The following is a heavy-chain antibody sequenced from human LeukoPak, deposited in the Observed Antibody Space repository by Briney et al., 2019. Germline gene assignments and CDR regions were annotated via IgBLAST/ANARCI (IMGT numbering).Heavy chain of an antibody. CDR1: GGSISSFY. CDR2: IHTSGNT. J-gene: IGHJ5*02. V-gene: IGHV4-4*09. Sequence: SSETLSLTCTVSGGSISSFYCSWLRQPPGKQLEWIGYIHTSGNTNHNPSLKSRVTMSVDTSKNQFSLHLRSVTAADTAVYYCARLHDPQISFNWFDTWGQGTLVTVSS. CDR3: ARLHDPQISFNWFDT. D-gene: IGHD3-16*02.